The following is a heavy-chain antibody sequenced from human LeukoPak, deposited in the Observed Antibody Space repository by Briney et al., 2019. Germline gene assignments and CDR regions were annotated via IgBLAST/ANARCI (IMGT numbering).Heavy chain of an antibody. Sequence: ASVKVSCRASGYTFTSYAISWVRQAPGQGLEWMGRIIPILGIANYAQKFQGRVTITADKSTSTAYMELSSLRSEDTAVYYCARGSEGVTEGYDVFDIWGQGTMVTVSS. CDR2: IIPILGIA. CDR1: GYTFTSYA. J-gene: IGHJ3*02. V-gene: IGHV1-69*04. D-gene: IGHD3-10*01. CDR3: ARGSEGVTEGYDVFDI.